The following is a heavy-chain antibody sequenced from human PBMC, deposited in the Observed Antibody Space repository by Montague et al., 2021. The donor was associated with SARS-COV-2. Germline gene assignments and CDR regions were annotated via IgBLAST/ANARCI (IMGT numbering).Heavy chain of an antibody. Sequence: SLRLSCAASGFTFSDFSMRWIRQAPGKGLEFVSYICNTGIVMHYADSVEGRFSVSRDIARNTLFLQMDSLRAEDTALYYCARVLLWVGDGDYWGQGTLVTVSS. J-gene: IGHJ4*02. D-gene: IGHD4-23*01. V-gene: IGHV3-11*01. CDR2: ICNTGIVM. CDR3: ARVLLWVGDGDY. CDR1: GFTFSDFS.